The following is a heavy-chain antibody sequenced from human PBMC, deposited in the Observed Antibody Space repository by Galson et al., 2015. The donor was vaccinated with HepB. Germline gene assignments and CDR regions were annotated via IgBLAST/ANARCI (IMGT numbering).Heavy chain of an antibody. CDR3: ARIIIPSDNWYGRGVNYYYYAMDV. CDR1: GFSLSTSGMS. J-gene: IGHJ6*02. V-gene: IGHV2-70*11. D-gene: IGHD1-1*01. CDR2: IDWDDDK. Sequence: PALVKPTQTLTLTCTFSGFSLSTSGMSVSWIRQPPGKALEWLARIDWDDDKYYSTSLKTRLTISKDTSKNQVVLTMTNMDPVDTATYYCARIIIPSDNWYGRGVNYYYYAMDVWGQGTTVTVSS.